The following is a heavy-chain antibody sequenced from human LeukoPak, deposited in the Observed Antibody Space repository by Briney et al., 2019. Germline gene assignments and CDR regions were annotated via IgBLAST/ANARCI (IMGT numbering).Heavy chain of an antibody. Sequence: GGSLRLSCAASGFTFDDYAMHWVRQAPGKGLEWVSLISWDGGSTYYADSVKGRFTISRDNSKNSLYLQMSSLRAEDTALYYCAKGYDFWSGFDYWGQGTLVTVSS. CDR2: ISWDGGST. J-gene: IGHJ4*02. CDR3: AKGYDFWSGFDY. CDR1: GFTFDDYA. V-gene: IGHV3-43D*03. D-gene: IGHD3-3*01.